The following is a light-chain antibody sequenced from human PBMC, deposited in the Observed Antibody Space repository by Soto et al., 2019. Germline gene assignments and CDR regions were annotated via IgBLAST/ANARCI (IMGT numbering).Light chain of an antibody. Sequence: DIQMTQSPSSVSASVGDRVTITCRASQGINNWLAWHQQKPGKAPTLLIYSTSNLQSGVPSRFSGSGSGTDFTLTISSLQPEDFATYYCQQTNSFPRTFGQGTKLEIK. V-gene: IGKV1-12*01. CDR1: QGINNW. CDR2: STS. J-gene: IGKJ2*01. CDR3: QQTNSFPRT.